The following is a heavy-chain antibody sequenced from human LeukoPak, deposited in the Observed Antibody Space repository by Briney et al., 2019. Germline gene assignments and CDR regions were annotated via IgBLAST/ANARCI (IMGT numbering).Heavy chain of an antibody. CDR3: AKDPHYYDSSGYYN. J-gene: IGHJ4*02. Sequence: GGSLRLSCAASGFTFSTYAMSWVRQAPGKGLEWVSVISGTGGSTNYADSVKGRFTISRDYSKSTLYVQMNSLRAEDTAVYYCAKDPHYYDSSGYYNWGQGTLVTVSS. CDR2: ISGTGGST. D-gene: IGHD3-22*01. CDR1: GFTFSTYA. V-gene: IGHV3-23*01.